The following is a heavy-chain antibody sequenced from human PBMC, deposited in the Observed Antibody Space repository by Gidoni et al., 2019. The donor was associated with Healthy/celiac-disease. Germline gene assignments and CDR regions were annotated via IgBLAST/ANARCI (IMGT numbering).Heavy chain of an antibody. CDR3: ARDGGDTGPPRHDAFDI. CDR1: GFTVSSNY. V-gene: IGHV3-53*01. Sequence: EVQLVESGGGLIQPGGSLRLSCAAYGFTVSSNYMSWVRQAPGKGLEWVPVIYSGGSTYYADSVKGRFTISRDNSKNTLYLQMNSLRAEDTAVYYCARDGGDTGPPRHDAFDIWGQGTMVTVSS. J-gene: IGHJ3*02. CDR2: IYSGGST. D-gene: IGHD3-16*01.